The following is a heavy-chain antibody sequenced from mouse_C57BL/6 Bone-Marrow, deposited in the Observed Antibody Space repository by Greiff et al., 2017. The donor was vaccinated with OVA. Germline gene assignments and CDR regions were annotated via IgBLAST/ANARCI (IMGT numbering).Heavy chain of an antibody. J-gene: IGHJ4*01. D-gene: IGHD2-3*01. CDR2: IWWDDDK. Sequence: QVTLKESGPGILQPSQTLSLTCSFSGFSLSTFGMGVGWIRQPSGKGLEWLAHIWWDDDKYYNPALKSRLTISKDTSKNQVFLKIANVDTADTVTYDCARIAFFDDGYYWAMDYWGQGTSVTGSS. V-gene: IGHV8-8*01. CDR3: ARIAFFDDGYYWAMDY. CDR1: GFSLSTFGMG.